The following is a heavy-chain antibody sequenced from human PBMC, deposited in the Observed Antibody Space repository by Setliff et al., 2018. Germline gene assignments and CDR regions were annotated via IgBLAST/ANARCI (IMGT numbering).Heavy chain of an antibody. CDR2: INHTGGT. CDR1: GGSFSGSF. J-gene: IGHJ4*02. Sequence: SETLSLTCAVYGGSFSGSFWSWIRQPPGKGLEWIGEINHTGGTNYTPSLKSRVTISVDTSKNQFSLKLTSVTAEDTAVYYCASYCSSTSCPFDYWGQGTLVTVSS. CDR3: ASYCSSTSCPFDY. V-gene: IGHV4-34*01. D-gene: IGHD2-2*01.